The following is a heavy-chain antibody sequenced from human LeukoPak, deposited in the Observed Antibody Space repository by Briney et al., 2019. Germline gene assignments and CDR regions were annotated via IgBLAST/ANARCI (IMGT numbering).Heavy chain of an antibody. Sequence: GSLRLSCAASGFTFSSYSMNWVRQAPGKGLEWVSSISSSSSYIYYADSVKGRFTISRDNAKNSLYLQMNSLRAEDTAVYYCARVGSGSYPRHWGQGTLVTVSS. CDR1: GFTFSSYS. CDR3: ARVGSGSYPRH. CDR2: ISSSSSYI. J-gene: IGHJ4*02. D-gene: IGHD1-26*01. V-gene: IGHV3-21*01.